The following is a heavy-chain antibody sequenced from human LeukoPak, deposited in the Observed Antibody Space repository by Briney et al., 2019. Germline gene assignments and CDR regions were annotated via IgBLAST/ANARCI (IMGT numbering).Heavy chain of an antibody. Sequence: GGSLRLSCAASGFTVSSNYMSWVRQAPGKGLEWVSVIYSGGSTYYADSVKGRFTISRDNSKNTLYLQMNSLRAEDTAVYYCARVHYYDSSGYPTGWFDPWGQGTLVTVSS. J-gene: IGHJ5*02. CDR2: IYSGGST. CDR3: ARVHYYDSSGYPTGWFDP. CDR1: GFTVSSNY. D-gene: IGHD3-22*01. V-gene: IGHV3-66*01.